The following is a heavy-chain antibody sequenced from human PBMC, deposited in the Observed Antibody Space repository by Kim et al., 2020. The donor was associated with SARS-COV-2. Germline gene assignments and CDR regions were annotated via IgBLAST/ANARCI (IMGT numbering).Heavy chain of an antibody. D-gene: IGHD2-2*01. CDR2: ISGSGGST. Sequence: GGSLRLSCAASGFTFSSYAMSWVRQAPGKGLEWVSAISGSGGSTYYADSVKGRFTISRVNSKNTLYLQMNSLRAEDTAVYYCAKDDRETRKDIVVVPAARSYYFDYWGQGTLVTVSS. V-gene: IGHV3-23*01. J-gene: IGHJ4*02. CDR1: GFTFSSYA. CDR3: AKDDRETRKDIVVVPAARSYYFDY.